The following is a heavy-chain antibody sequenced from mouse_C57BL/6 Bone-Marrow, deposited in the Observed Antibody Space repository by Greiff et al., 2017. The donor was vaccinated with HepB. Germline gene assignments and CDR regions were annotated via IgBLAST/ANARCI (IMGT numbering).Heavy chain of an antibody. CDR2: IYPGSGST. Sequence: QVQLQQPGAELVKPGASVKMSCKASGYTFTSYWITWVKQRPGQGLEWIGDIYPGSGSTNYSEKFKSKATLTVDTSSSTAYMQLSSLTSEDSAVYYCARSGWLLRPFAYWGQGTLVTVSA. J-gene: IGHJ3*01. CDR1: GYTFTSYW. V-gene: IGHV1-55*01. CDR3: ARSGWLLRPFAY. D-gene: IGHD2-3*01.